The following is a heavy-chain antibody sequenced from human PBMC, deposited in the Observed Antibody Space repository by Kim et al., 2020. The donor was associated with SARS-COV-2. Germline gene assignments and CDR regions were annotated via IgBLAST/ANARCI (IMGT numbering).Heavy chain of an antibody. CDR3: ARLGSGNAFDY. J-gene: IGHJ4*02. D-gene: IGHD3-10*01. V-gene: IGHV4-59*01. Sequence: NHTPSLKARVPISVATSKNQFSLKLSSVTAADTAVYYCARLGSGNAFDYWGQGTLVTVSS.